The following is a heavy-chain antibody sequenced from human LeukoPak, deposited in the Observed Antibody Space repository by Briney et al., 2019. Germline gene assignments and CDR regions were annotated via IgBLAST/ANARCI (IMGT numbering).Heavy chain of an antibody. V-gene: IGHV4-59*01. D-gene: IGHD3-22*01. CDR3: ARDSTYYYDSSGYAFDI. Sequence: SETLSLTCTVSGGSISSYYWSWIRQPPGKGLEWIGYIHYSGSTNYNPSLKSRVTISVDTSKNQFSLKLSSVTAADTAVYYCARDSTYYYDSSGYAFDIWGQGTMVTASS. CDR2: IHYSGST. CDR1: GGSISSYY. J-gene: IGHJ3*02.